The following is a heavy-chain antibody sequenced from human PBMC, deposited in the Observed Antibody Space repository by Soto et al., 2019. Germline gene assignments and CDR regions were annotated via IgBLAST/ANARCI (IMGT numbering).Heavy chain of an antibody. CDR3: ARVPWYYDSSGYYLDY. V-gene: IGHV4-30-4*01. CDR1: GGSISSGDYY. J-gene: IGHJ4*02. CDR2: IYYSGST. D-gene: IGHD3-22*01. Sequence: QVQLQESGPGLVKPSQTLSLTCTVSGGSISSGDYYWSWIRQPPGKGLEWIGYIYYSGSTYYNPSLKSRVTISVDTFKNQFSLKLSSVTAADTAVYYCARVPWYYDSSGYYLDYWGQGTLVTVSS.